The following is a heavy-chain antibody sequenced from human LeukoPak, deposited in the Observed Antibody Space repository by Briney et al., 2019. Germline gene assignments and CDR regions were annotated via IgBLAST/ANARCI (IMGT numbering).Heavy chain of an antibody. CDR1: GFTFGSYA. J-gene: IGHJ4*02. D-gene: IGHD3-22*01. CDR3: AIMHGYYDGSGYWVQ. Sequence: PGGSLRLSSAASGFTFGSYAMSWVRQAPGKGLEWVSFISPSGDRTSNADSVEGRFTISRDNPRNTLYLQMNSLRDEDTAVYYCAIMHGYYDGSGYWVQWGQGTLVTVSS. CDR2: ISPSGDRT. V-gene: IGHV3-23*01.